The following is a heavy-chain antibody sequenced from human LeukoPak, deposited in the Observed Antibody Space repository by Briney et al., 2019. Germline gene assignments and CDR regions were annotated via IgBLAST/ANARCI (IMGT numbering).Heavy chain of an antibody. D-gene: IGHD5-18*01. Sequence: GGSLRLSCAASGFTFSDYYMSWIRQAPGKGLEWVSYISSSGSTMCYADSVKGRFTISRDNGKNSLSLQMNSLRAEDTAVYYCARVEYIYGYGSWGQGTLVTVSS. CDR1: GFTFSDYY. J-gene: IGHJ5*02. CDR2: ISSSGSTM. CDR3: ARVEYIYGYGS. V-gene: IGHV3-11*01.